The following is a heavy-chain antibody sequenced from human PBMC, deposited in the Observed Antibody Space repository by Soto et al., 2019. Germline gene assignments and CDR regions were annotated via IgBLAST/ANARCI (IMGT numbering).Heavy chain of an antibody. D-gene: IGHD3-22*01. V-gene: IGHV3-11*01. Sequence: SLRLSCAASGFIFSDYYMSWIRQAPGKGLEWISYISSSDNIIYYADSVKGRFTISRDNAKNSLYLQMNSLRAEDTAVYYCARDRGYYDSSGYFDFCGQGTMVTVSA. CDR2: ISSSDNII. CDR3: ARDRGYYDSSGYFDF. CDR1: GFIFSDYY. J-gene: IGHJ4*02.